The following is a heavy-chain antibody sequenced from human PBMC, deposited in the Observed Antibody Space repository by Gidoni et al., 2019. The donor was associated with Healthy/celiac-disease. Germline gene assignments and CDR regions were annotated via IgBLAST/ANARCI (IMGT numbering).Heavy chain of an antibody. J-gene: IGHJ4*02. CDR3: AHPFEYYDSSGYYYGDYYFDY. Sequence: QITLKESGPTLVKPTQTLTLTCTFSGFSLSTSGVGVGWIRQPPGKALEWLALIYWDDDKRYSPSLKSRLTITKDTSKNQVVLTMTNMDPVDTATYYCAHPFEYYDSSGYYYGDYYFDYWGQGTLVTVSS. CDR2: IYWDDDK. V-gene: IGHV2-5*02. CDR1: GFSLSTSGVG. D-gene: IGHD3-22*01.